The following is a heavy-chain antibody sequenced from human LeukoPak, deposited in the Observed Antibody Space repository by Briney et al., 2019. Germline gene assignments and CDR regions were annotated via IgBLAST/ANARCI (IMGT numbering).Heavy chain of an antibody. D-gene: IGHD3-10*01. Sequence: PGGSLRLSCAASGFTFSSYGMHWVRQAPGKGLEWVAVISFDGSYKYYADSVKGRFTISRDNSKNTLYLQMNSLRAEDTAVYYCARDRAMVRGVIPLDYWGQGTLVTVSS. CDR2: ISFDGSYK. J-gene: IGHJ4*02. CDR3: ARDRAMVRGVIPLDY. V-gene: IGHV3-33*05. CDR1: GFTFSSYG.